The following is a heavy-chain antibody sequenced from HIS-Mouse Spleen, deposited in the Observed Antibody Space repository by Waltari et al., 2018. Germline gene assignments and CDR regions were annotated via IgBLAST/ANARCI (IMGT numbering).Heavy chain of an antibody. CDR3: TTDKIY. J-gene: IGHJ4*02. CDR1: GFTFSNAW. Sequence: EVQLVESGGGLVKPGGSLRLSCAASGFTFSNAWMSWVRQAPGKGVEWVGRNKSKTDGGTTDYAAPVKGRFTISRDDSKNTLYLQMNSLKTEDTAVYYCTTDKIYWGQGTLVTVSS. V-gene: IGHV3-15*01. CDR2: NKSKTDGGTT.